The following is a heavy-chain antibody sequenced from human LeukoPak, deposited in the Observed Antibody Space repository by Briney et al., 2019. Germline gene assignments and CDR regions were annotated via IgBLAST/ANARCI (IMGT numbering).Heavy chain of an antibody. D-gene: IGHD6-19*01. CDR2: INPSGGST. Sequence: GASVKVSCKASGYTFTSYYMHWVRQAPGQGLEWMGIINPSGGSTIYAQKFQGRVTMTEDTSTDTAYMELSSLRSEDTAVYYCATDTPDSSGWYRRTRHFDYWGQGTLVTVSS. V-gene: IGHV1-46*01. CDR3: ATDTPDSSGWYRRTRHFDY. CDR1: GYTFTSYY. J-gene: IGHJ4*02.